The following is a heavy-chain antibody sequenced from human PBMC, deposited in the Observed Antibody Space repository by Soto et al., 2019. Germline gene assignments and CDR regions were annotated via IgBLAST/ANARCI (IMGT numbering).Heavy chain of an antibody. CDR1: GFTVSSNY. Sequence: EVQLVESGGGLVQPGGSLRLSCAASGFTVSSNYMSWVRQAPGKGLEWVSVIYSGGSTYYADSVKGRFTISRDNSKNTLYLQMNILRAEDTAVYYCASNVDPDYYYMDVWGKGTTVTVSS. J-gene: IGHJ6*03. V-gene: IGHV3-66*01. CDR3: ASNVDPDYYYMDV. CDR2: IYSGGST.